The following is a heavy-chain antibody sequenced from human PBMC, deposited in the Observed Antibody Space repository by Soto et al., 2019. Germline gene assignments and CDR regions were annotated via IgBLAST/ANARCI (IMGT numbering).Heavy chain of an antibody. CDR3: ARLLYDFWSGYYRRGPLDV. J-gene: IGHJ6*02. CDR1: GFTFSSYD. D-gene: IGHD3-3*01. CDR2: IGTAGDT. V-gene: IGHV3-13*04. Sequence: GSLRLSCAASGFTFSSYDMQWVRQATGKGLEWVSAIGTAGDTYYPGSVKGRFTISRENAKNSLYLQMNSLRAGDTAVYYCARLLYDFWSGYYRRGPLDVWGQGTTVTVSS.